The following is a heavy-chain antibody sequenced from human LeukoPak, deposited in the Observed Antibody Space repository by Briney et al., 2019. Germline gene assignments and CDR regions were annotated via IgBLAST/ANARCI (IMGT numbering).Heavy chain of an antibody. CDR3: ARGLSYYDSSGYLTAHFDY. CDR2: IFYSGST. V-gene: IGHV4-39*07. J-gene: IGHJ4*02. CDR1: GGSISTSNYY. D-gene: IGHD3-22*01. Sequence: SETLSLTCTVSGGSISTSNYYWGWIRQPPGKGLEWIGNIFYSGSTYYSPSLKSRVTISVDTSKNQFSLKLSSVTAADTAVYYCARGLSYYDSSGYLTAHFDYWGQGTLVTVSS.